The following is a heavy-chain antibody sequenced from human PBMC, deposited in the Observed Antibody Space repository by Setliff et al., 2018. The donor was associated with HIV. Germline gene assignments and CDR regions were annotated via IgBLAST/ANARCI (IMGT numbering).Heavy chain of an antibody. CDR2: IYWDADK. CDR3: ARPTNIDTLYYGSQTFYMYYYGLDV. V-gene: IGHV2-5*02. Sequence: SGPTLVNPTQTLTLTCTFSGFSLSTNGVGVGWIRQPPGKAMEWLALIYWDADKRYSPSLKNRLTITKDTSKNQVLLTMTNMDPLDTAVYFCARPTNIDTLYYGSQTFYMYYYGLDVWGQGTTVTVSS. D-gene: IGHD1-26*01. CDR1: GFSLSTNGVG. J-gene: IGHJ6*02.